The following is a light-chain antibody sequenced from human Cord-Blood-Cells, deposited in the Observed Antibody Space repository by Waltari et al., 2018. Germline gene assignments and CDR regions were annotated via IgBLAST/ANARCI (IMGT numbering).Light chain of an antibody. V-gene: IGLV2-23*02. CDR2: KVS. Sequence: QSALTQPASVSGSPGQSITISCTGTRSDVGSYNLVPWYQQHPGKAPKLMIYKVSKRPSGVSNRVSGSKSGNTASLTISGLEAEDEADYYCCSYAGSVVFGGGTKLTVL. J-gene: IGLJ2*01. CDR1: RSDVGSYNL. CDR3: CSYAGSVV.